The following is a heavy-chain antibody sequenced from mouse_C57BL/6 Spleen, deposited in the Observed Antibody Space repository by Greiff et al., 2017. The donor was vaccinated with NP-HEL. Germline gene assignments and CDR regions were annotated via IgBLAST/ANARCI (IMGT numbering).Heavy chain of an antibody. D-gene: IGHD1-1*01. CDR3: ARWNYGSSGWFAY. CDR2: INPSSGYT. J-gene: IGHJ3*01. V-gene: IGHV1-4*01. CDR1: GYTFTSYT. Sequence: QVQLQQSGAELARPGASVKMSCKASGYTFTSYTMHWVIQRPGQGLEWIGYINPSSGYTKYNQKFKDKATLTADKSSSTAYMQLSSLTSEDSAVYYCARWNYGSSGWFAYWGQGTLVTVSA.